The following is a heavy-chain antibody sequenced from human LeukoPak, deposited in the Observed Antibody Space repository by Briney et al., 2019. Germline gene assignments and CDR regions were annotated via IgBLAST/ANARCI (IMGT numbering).Heavy chain of an antibody. CDR2: IYYSGST. CDR3: AAGYSSSWYQYYFDY. V-gene: IGHV4-59*01. J-gene: IGHJ4*02. Sequence: SETLSLTCTVSDGSISSYYWSWIRQPPGKVLEWIGFIYYSGSTNYNPSLKSRVTISVDTSKNQFSLKLSSVTAADTAVYYCAAGYSSSWYQYYFDYWGQGTLVTVSS. D-gene: IGHD6-13*01. CDR1: DGSISSYY.